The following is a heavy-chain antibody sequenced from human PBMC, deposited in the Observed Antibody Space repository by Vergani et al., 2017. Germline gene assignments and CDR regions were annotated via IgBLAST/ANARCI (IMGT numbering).Heavy chain of an antibody. D-gene: IGHD6-19*01. CDR2: IYYSGLT. V-gene: IGHV4-39*01. CDR3: ARQRPVSVWSPGDFDD. J-gene: IGHJ4*02. CDR1: ADSISSGSYY. Sequence: QLQLQQSGPGLVKPSETLFLTCTVSADSISSGSYYWGWIRQPPGKSLEWIGSIYYSGLTYYNPSLKSRVAISVDTSKNQFSLKVTSVTAADTAVYFCARQRPVSVWSPGDFDDWGQGILVTVSS.